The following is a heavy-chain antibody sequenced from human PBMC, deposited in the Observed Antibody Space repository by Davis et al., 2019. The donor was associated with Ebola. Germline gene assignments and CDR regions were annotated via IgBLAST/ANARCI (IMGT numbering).Heavy chain of an antibody. V-gene: IGHV3-7*03. Sequence: GESLKISCAASGFAFSSYWMSWVRQAPGKGLEWVANIKQDGSEKYYVDSVKGRFTISRDNAKNSLYLQMNSLRAEDTALYYCARVLAAEGGADYWGQGTLVTVSS. D-gene: IGHD3-16*01. J-gene: IGHJ4*02. CDR1: GFAFSSYW. CDR3: ARVLAAEGGADY. CDR2: IKQDGSEK.